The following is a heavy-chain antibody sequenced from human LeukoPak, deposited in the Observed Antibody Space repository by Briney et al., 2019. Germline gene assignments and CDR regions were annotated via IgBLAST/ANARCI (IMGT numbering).Heavy chain of an antibody. J-gene: IGHJ4*02. V-gene: IGHV4-4*02. CDR3: ARDVDSGWSSFDY. CDR1: GGSISSSHW. Sequence: SETLSLTCAVSGGSISSSHWWSWVRQPPGKGLEWIGEIYHTGSTNYNPSLKSRVTISEDKSKNQFSLELSSVTAADTAVYYCARDVDSGWSSFDYWGQGTLVTVSS. CDR2: IYHTGST. D-gene: IGHD6-19*01.